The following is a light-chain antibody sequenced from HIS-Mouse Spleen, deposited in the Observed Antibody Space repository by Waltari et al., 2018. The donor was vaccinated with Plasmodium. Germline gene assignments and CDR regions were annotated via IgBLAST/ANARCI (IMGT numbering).Light chain of an antibody. Sequence: NFMLTQPHSVSESPGKTVTISCTGSSGSIASNYVQWYHQRPGSAPTTVIDEGNQRPPGVPDRFSGSIDSSSNSASLTISGLKTEDEADYYCQSYDSSTWVFGGGTKLTVL. J-gene: IGLJ3*02. V-gene: IGLV6-57*02. CDR2: EGN. CDR1: SGSIASNY. CDR3: QSYDSSTWV.